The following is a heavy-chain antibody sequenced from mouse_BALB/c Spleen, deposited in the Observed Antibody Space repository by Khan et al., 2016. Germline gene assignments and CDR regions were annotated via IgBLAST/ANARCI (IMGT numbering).Heavy chain of an antibody. Sequence: VQLQQPGAELVKPGASVKLSCTASGFNIKDTYMHWVKQRPEQGLEWMGRIDTENGNTKYDPKFQGKATITADTSSNTAYMQLSCLTAEDTAVYYCASTVVADFNYWGQGTTLTVSS. CDR2: IDTENGNT. CDR1: GFNIKDTY. D-gene: IGHD1-1*01. V-gene: IGHV14-3*02. J-gene: IGHJ2*01. CDR3: ASTVVADFNY.